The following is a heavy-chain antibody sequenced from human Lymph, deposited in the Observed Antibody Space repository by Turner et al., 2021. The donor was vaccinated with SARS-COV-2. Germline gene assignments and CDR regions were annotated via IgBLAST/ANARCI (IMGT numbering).Heavy chain of an antibody. CDR2: IDSGGST. J-gene: IGHJ4*02. CDR3: ARAWGRYSYGFDY. V-gene: IGHV3-66*01. Sequence: EVQLVESGGGLVQPGGSLSLSCAASGFTVSSSYMSWVRQAPGKGLEWVSVIDSGGSTYCADSVKGRFTISRDNSKNTLYLQMNSLRAEDTAVYYCARAWGRYSYGFDYWGQGTLVTVSS. D-gene: IGHD5-18*01. CDR1: GFTVSSSY.